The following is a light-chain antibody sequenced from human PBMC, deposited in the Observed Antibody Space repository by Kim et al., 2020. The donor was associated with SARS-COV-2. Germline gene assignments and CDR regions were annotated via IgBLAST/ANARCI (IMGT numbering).Light chain of an antibody. V-gene: IGLV3-1*01. J-gene: IGLJ2*01. CDR2: QDS. CDR1: KLGDKY. CDR3: QTWDGSTVV. Sequence: SVSPGQTASITCSGDKLGDKYACWYQQKPGQSPVLVIYQDSKRPSGIPERFSGSNSGNTATLTIRGTQAMDEADYYCQTWDGSTVVFGGGTQLTVL.